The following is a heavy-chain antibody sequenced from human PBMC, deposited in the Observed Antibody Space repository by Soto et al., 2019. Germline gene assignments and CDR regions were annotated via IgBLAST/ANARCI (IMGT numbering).Heavy chain of an antibody. CDR1: GFTVSTYG. CDR2: ISRDGGTK. Sequence: QVQLVESGGGVVQPGRSLRLSCAVSGFTVSTYGMHWVRQAPGKGLEWVAVISRDGGTKYYADSVKGRFTISRDNSRNTLLLEMNSLRGDDMAVYYCTVEVASGYWGQGSLVTVSS. D-gene: IGHD3-10*01. J-gene: IGHJ4*02. V-gene: IGHV3-30*03. CDR3: TVEVASGY.